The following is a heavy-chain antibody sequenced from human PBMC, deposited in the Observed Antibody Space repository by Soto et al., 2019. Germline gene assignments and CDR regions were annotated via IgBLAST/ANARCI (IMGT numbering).Heavy chain of an antibody. CDR1: GFTFSSYS. D-gene: IGHD1-7*01. CDR2: ISSSSSYI. CDR3: ARDDRTKSFYYYYGMDV. J-gene: IGHJ6*02. Sequence: GGSLRLSCAASGFTFSSYSMNWVRQAPGKGLEWVSSISSSSSYIHYADSVKGRFTISRDNAKNSLYLQMNSLRAEDTAVYYCARDDRTKSFYYYYGMDVWGQGTTVTVSS. V-gene: IGHV3-21*01.